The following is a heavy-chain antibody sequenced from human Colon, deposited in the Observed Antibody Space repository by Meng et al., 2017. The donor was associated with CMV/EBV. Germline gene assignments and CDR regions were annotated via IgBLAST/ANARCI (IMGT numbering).Heavy chain of an antibody. CDR1: GYTFTTYG. J-gene: IGHJ1*01. CDR3: VRESQSGSYIYLQH. Sequence: QIKLGYSVVEGKKPGASVKVSCKASGYTFTTYGISWVRQAPGQGLEWMGWISAYTGDTYYAQKFQGRVTMTTDTSTSTAYMELRSLRSDDTAVYYCVRESQSGSYIYLQHWGQGTLVTVSS. CDR2: ISAYTGDT. V-gene: IGHV1-18*01. D-gene: IGHD1-26*01.